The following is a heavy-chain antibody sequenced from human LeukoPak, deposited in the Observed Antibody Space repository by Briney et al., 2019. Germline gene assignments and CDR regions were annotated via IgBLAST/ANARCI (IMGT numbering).Heavy chain of an antibody. CDR1: GYTFTNYF. D-gene: IGHD2-21*02. J-gene: IGHJ5*02. CDR3: ARRDCVGDCYSNWFDP. V-gene: IGHV1-46*01. CDR2: INPRGGST. Sequence: ASVKVSCKASGYTFTNYFMHWVRQAPGQGLEWMGIINPRGGSTGYAQKFQGRITMTTDMSTRTVYMELSSLESEDTTVYYCARRDCVGDCYSNWFDPWGQGTLVTVSS.